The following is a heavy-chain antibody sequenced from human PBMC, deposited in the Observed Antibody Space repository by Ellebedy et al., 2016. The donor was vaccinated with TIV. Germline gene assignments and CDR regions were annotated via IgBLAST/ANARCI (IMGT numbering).Heavy chain of an antibody. Sequence: ASVKVSXXASGYTFTSYGISWVRQAPGQGFEWMGWISAYNGNTNYAQKLQGRVTMTRDTSTSTVYMELSSLRSEDTAVYYCARARYSYGLGFDYWGQGTLVTVSS. CDR2: ISAYNGNT. D-gene: IGHD5-18*01. J-gene: IGHJ4*02. CDR1: GYTFTSYG. CDR3: ARARYSYGLGFDY. V-gene: IGHV1-18*01.